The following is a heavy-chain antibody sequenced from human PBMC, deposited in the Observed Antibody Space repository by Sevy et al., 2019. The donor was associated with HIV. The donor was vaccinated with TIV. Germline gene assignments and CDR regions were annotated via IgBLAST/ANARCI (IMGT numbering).Heavy chain of an antibody. CDR1: GFTFSSYA. D-gene: IGHD5-18*01. CDR3: AKDREDVDTAMVH. V-gene: IGHV3-23*01. Sequence: GGSLRLSCAASGFTFSSYAMSWVRQAPGKGLEWVSAISGSGGSTYYADSVKGRFTNSRDNSKNTLYLQMNSLRAEDTAVYYCAKDREDVDTAMVHWGQGTLVTVSS. CDR2: ISGSGGST. J-gene: IGHJ4*02.